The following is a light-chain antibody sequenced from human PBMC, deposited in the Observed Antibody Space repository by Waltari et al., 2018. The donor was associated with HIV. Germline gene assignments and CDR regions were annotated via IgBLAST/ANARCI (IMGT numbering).Light chain of an antibody. CDR1: RSTNRNNA. J-gene: IGLJ2*01. V-gene: IGLV1-36*01. Sequence: QSLLTQPPPLPKAPSRMVTIPRSGNRSTNRNNAETRYQQLHEKPPKLRIYYDDLLAAGVSDRFSGSKSGTSASRAISGLQSEDESDYYCAAWDDSLNGVVFGGGTKLTVL. CDR3: AAWDDSLNGVV. CDR2: YDD.